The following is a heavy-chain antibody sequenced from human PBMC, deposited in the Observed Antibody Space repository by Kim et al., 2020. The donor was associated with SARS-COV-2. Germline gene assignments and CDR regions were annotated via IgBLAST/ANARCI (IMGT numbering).Heavy chain of an antibody. CDR1: GFTFGDYA. D-gene: IGHD2-2*01. CDR2: ISWNSGSI. CDR3: AKDIVPAYGVYYYYYGMDV. J-gene: IGHJ6*02. Sequence: GGSLRLSCAASGFTFGDYAMHWVRQAPGKGLEWVSGISWNSGSIGYADSVKGRFTISRDNAKNSLYLQMNSLRAEDTALYYCAKDIVPAYGVYYYYYGMDVWGQGTTVTVSS. V-gene: IGHV3-9*01.